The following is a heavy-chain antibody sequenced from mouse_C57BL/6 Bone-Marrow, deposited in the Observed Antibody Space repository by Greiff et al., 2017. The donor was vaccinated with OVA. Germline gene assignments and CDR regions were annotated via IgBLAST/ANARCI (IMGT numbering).Heavy chain of an antibody. V-gene: IGHV5-6*01. CDR2: ISSGGSYT. Sequence: EVQLVESGGDLVKPGGSLKLSCAASGFTFSSYGMSWVRQTPDKRLEWVATISSGGSYTYYPDSVKGRFTISRDNAKNALYLQISSLKSEDTAMYYCAREDSYYSNSFWFAYWGQGTPVTVSA. CDR1: GFTFSSYG. CDR3: AREDSYYSNSFWFAY. D-gene: IGHD2-5*01. J-gene: IGHJ3*01.